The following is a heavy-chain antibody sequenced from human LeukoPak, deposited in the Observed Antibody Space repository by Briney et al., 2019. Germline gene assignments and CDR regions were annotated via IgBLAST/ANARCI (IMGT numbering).Heavy chain of an antibody. V-gene: IGHV1-69*05. CDR2: IIPIFGTA. Sequence: SVKVSCKASGGTFSSYAISWVRQAPGQGLEWMGGIIPIFGTANYAQKFQGRVTMTTDTSTSTAYMELRSLRSDDTAVYYCARVEAYYYDSSGYPLGPDYWGQGTLVTVSS. D-gene: IGHD3-22*01. J-gene: IGHJ4*02. CDR1: GGTFSSYA. CDR3: ARVEAYYYDSSGYPLGPDY.